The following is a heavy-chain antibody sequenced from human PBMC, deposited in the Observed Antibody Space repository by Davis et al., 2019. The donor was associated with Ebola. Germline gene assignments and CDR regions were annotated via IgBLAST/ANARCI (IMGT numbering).Heavy chain of an antibody. CDR1: GFTFSSYA. J-gene: IGHJ4*02. CDR3: AKVAGLYFDY. CDR2: ISSSSSTT. V-gene: IGHV3-48*01. Sequence: GGSLRLSCAASGFTFSSYAMHWVRQAPGKGLEWVSYISSSSSTTQYADSVKGRFTISRDNSKNTLYLQMNSLRAEDTAVYYCAKVAGLYFDYWGQGTLVTVSS. D-gene: IGHD6-19*01.